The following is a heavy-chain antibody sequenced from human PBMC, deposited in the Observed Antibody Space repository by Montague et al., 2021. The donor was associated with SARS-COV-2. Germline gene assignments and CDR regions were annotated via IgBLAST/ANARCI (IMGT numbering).Heavy chain of an antibody. Sequence: SETLSPTCTVSGGSISSYYWSWIRQPPGKGLEWIGHIYYSGSTNXNPSLKSRVTISVDTSKNQFSLKLSSVTAADTAVYYCARHGRFSVIVNTPRGAFDIWGQGTMVTVSS. CDR3: ARHGRFSVIVNTPRGAFDI. J-gene: IGHJ3*02. V-gene: IGHV4-59*08. D-gene: IGHD3-22*01. CDR2: IYYSGST. CDR1: GGSISSYY.